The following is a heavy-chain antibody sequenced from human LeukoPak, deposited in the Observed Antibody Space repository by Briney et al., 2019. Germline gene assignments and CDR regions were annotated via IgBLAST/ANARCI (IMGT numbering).Heavy chain of an antibody. D-gene: IGHD2-2*01. CDR2: IYYSGIT. Sequence: PSETLSLXCTVSGGSISSSSYYWGWIRQPPAKGLEWIGSIYYSGITYYNPSLKSRVTISVDTSKNQFSLKLSSVTAADTAVYYCARRWAAMPFDYWGQGTLVTVSS. V-gene: IGHV4-39*01. CDR1: GGSISSSSYY. CDR3: ARRWAAMPFDY. J-gene: IGHJ4*02.